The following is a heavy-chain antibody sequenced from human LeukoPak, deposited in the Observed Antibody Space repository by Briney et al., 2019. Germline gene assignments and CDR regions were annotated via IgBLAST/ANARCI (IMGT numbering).Heavy chain of an antibody. CDR2: IKQDGSEK. CDR1: GFTFSSYW. V-gene: IGHV3-7*01. Sequence: GGSLRLSCAASGFTFSSYWMSWVRQAPGKGLEWVANIKQDGSEKYYMDSVKGRFTISRDNAKNSLYLQMNSLRAEDTAVYYCARESSGVVVPAAIIWFDPWGQGTLVTVSS. D-gene: IGHD2-2*01. J-gene: IGHJ5*02. CDR3: ARESSGVVVPAAIIWFDP.